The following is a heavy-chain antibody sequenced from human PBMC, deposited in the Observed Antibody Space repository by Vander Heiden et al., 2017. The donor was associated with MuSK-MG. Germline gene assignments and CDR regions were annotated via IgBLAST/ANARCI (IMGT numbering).Heavy chain of an antibody. V-gene: IGHV3-23*01. Sequence: EVQLLESGGGLIQPGGSLRLSCAASGFSFGSFAMSWVRQIPGRGLEWLSAITGSGSRTYFADSVKGRFTISRDNSKNTLSLQMNDLRAEDTAIYYCAKDMSGGSWLLPFDYWGQGALVTVSS. J-gene: IGHJ4*02. CDR1: GFSFGSFA. CDR3: AKDMSGGSWLLPFDY. CDR2: ITGSGSRT. D-gene: IGHD3-22*01.